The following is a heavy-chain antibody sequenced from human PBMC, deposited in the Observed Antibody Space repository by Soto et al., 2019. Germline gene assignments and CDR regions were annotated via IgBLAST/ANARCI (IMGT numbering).Heavy chain of an antibody. V-gene: IGHV1-69*02. D-gene: IGHD2-2*01. CDR3: ATRWKVVPAAMSYYYMDV. CDR1: GGTFSSYT. Sequence: QVQLVQSGAEVKKPGSSVKVSCKASGGTFSSYTISWVRQAPGQGLEWMGRIIPILGIANYAQKFQGRVTITADKSTSTAYMELSSLRSEDTAVYYCATRWKVVPAAMSYYYMDVWGKGTTVTVSS. CDR2: IIPILGIA. J-gene: IGHJ6*03.